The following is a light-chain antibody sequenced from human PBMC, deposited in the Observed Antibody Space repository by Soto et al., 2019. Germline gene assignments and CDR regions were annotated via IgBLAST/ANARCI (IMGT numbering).Light chain of an antibody. V-gene: IGLV1-44*01. CDR2: SNN. J-gene: IGLJ3*02. Sequence: QSVLTQPPSASGTPGQRVTISCSGSSANIGSNTVNWYQQLPGTAPKLLIYSNNQRPSGVPDRFSGSKSGNTASLTVSGLQAEDEADYYCTSYAGSNNLVFAGGTKLTVL. CDR1: SANIGSNT. CDR3: TSYAGSNNLV.